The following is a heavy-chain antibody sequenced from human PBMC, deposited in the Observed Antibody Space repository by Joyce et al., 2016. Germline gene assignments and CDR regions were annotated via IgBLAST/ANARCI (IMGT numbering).Heavy chain of an antibody. CDR1: GFTFCVYG. J-gene: IGHJ4*02. Sequence: QVQMVKSGGGVVQPGRSLGLSCAASGFTFCVYGMHWVRQAPGKGLEWVAVIWNDGNKKYYADSVKGRFTISRDNSKNTLYLQMNSLRGEDTAVYYCASRSPALDFWGQGTLVTVSS. CDR3: ASRSPALDF. V-gene: IGHV3-33*03. D-gene: IGHD2-2*01. CDR2: IWNDGNKK.